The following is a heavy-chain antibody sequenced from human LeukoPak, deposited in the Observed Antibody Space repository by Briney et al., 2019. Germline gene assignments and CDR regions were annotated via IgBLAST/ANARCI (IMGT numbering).Heavy chain of an antibody. CDR2: LWYDGSDK. CDR3: ARGPRGTSGWYFDY. Sequence: GRSLRLSCAASGFRFGNYGMHWVRQAPGKGLEWVAILWYDGSDKYYSDSVKGRFTISRDNSKNTLYLQMNSLRAEDTAVYFCARGPRGTSGWYFDYWGQGTLVTVSS. CDR1: GFRFGNYG. D-gene: IGHD6-19*01. J-gene: IGHJ4*02. V-gene: IGHV3-33*01.